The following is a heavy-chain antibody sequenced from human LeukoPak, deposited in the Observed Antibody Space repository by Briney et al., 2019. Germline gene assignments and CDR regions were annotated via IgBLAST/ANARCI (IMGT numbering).Heavy chain of an antibody. J-gene: IGHJ3*02. CDR2: ISAYNGNT. Sequence: ASVKVSCKASGYTFTSYGISWVRQAPGQGLEWMGWISAYNGNTNYAQKLQGRVTMTTDTSTSTAYMELRSLSSDDTAVYYCARDGGYVYYDFWSGPRLNDAFDIWGQGTMVTVSS. D-gene: IGHD3-3*01. CDR3: ARDGGYVYYDFWSGPRLNDAFDI. V-gene: IGHV1-18*01. CDR1: GYTFTSYG.